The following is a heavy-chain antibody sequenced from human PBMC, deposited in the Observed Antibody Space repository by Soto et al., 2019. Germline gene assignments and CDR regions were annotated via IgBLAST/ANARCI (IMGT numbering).Heavy chain of an antibody. CDR1: GGTFSSYA. J-gene: IGHJ6*02. V-gene: IGHV1-69*01. CDR2: IIPIFGTA. Sequence: ASVKVSCKASGGTFSSYAISWVRQAPGQGLEWMGGIIPIFGTANYAQKFQGRVTITADESTSTAYMELSSLRSEDTAVYYCASRRNIGVRNYYYYGMDVWGQGTTVTVSS. CDR3: ASRRNIGVRNYYYYGMDV. D-gene: IGHD3-3*01.